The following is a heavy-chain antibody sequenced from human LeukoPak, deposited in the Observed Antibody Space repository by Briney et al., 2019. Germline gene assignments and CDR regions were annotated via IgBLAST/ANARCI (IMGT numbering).Heavy chain of an antibody. V-gene: IGHV4-31*03. Sequence: SQTLSLTCTVSGGSISSGGYYWSCIRQHPGKGLERSGYIYYSGSTYYNPSLKSRVTISVDTSKNQFSLKLSSVTAADTAVYYCARGAVVVAAQYYYYYGMDVWGQGTTVTVSS. CDR2: IYYSGST. J-gene: IGHJ6*02. CDR1: GGSISSGGYY. D-gene: IGHD2-15*01. CDR3: ARGAVVVAAQYYYYYGMDV.